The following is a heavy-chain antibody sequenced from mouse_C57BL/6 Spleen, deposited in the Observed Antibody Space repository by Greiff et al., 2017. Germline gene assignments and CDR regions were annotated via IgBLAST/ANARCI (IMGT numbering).Heavy chain of an antibody. CDR1: EYEFPSHD. J-gene: IGHJ4*01. CDR3: ARQRRELRAMDD. V-gene: IGHV5-2*01. CDR2: INSDGGST. Sequence: EVQRVESGGGLVQPGESLKLSCESNEYEFPSHDMSWVRKTPEKRLELVAAINSDGGSTYYPDTMERRFIISRDNTKKTLYLQLISLRSEDTALYYCARQRRELRAMDDWGQGTTVTVSS. D-gene: IGHD2-12*01.